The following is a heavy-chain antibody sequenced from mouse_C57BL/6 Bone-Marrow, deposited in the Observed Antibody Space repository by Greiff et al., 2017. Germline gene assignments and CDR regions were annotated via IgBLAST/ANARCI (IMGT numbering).Heavy chain of an antibody. V-gene: IGHV1-62-3*01. D-gene: IGHD2-4*01. CDR2: IDPNSGGT. CDR3: ARDGELYDYDRRFAY. J-gene: IGHJ3*01. CDR1: GYTFTSYW. Sequence: QVQLQQPGAELVKPGASVKLSCKASGYTFTSYWMHWVKQRPGRGLEWIGRIDPNSGGTKYNEKFKSKATLTVDQSSSTAYMQLNSLTSEDSAVYYCARDGELYDYDRRFAYWGQGTLVTVSA.